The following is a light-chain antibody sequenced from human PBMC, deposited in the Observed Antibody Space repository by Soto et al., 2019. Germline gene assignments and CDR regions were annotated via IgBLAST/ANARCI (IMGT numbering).Light chain of an antibody. J-gene: IGLJ3*02. V-gene: IGLV2-8*01. Sequence: QSALTQPPSASGSPGQSVTISCTGTSSDLGAYDYVSWYQQHPGKAPKLMIYEVSKRPSGVPDRFSGSKSGNTASLIVSGFHAEDEGDYYCSSYAGSNNWVFGGGTKRTVL. CDR2: EVS. CDR1: SSDLGAYDY. CDR3: SSYAGSNNWV.